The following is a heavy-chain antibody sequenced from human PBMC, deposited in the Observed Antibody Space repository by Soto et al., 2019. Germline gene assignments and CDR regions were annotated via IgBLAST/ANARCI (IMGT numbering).Heavy chain of an antibody. D-gene: IGHD2-2*02. CDR2: INAGNGNT. J-gene: IGHJ5*02. V-gene: IGHV1-3*01. CDR1: GYTFTGYA. CDR3: ARTKDIVVVPAAILSWFDP. Sequence: ASVKVSCKASGYTFTGYAMHWVRQAPGQRLEWMGWINAGNGNTKYSQKFQGRVTITRDTSASTAYMELSSQRSEDTAVYYCARTKDIVVVPAAILSWFDPWGQGTLV.